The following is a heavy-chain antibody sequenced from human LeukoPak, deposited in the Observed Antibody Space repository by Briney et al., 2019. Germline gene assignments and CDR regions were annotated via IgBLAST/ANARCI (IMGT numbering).Heavy chain of an antibody. J-gene: IGHJ5*02. CDR2: INLNGGGT. D-gene: IGHD3-16*01. V-gene: IGHV1-2*02. Sequence: GASVKVSCKASGYTFTDYYMHWVRQAPGQGLEWMGWINLNGGGTIYAQIFQGRVTMTRDTSISTAYMDLSSLRSDDTAVYYCVRFGGLISWGQGTLVTVSS. CDR3: VRFGGLIS. CDR1: GYTFTDYY.